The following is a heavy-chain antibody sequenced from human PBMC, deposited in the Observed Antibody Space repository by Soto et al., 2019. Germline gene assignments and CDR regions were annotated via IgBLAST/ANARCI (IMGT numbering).Heavy chain of an antibody. CDR1: GGSFSGYY. D-gene: IGHD3-10*01. V-gene: IGHV4-34*01. Sequence: SETLSLTCAVYGGSFSGYYWSWIRQPPGKGLEWIGEINHSGSTNYNPSLKSRVTISVDTSKNQFSLKLSSVTAADTAVYYCARIKRYYGSGSYSDYWGQGTLVTVSS. CDR2: INHSGST. CDR3: ARIKRYYGSGSYSDY. J-gene: IGHJ4*02.